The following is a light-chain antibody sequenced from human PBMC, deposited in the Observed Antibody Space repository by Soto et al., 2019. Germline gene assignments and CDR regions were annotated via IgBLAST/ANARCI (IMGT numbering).Light chain of an antibody. CDR1: QSVASNY. CDR2: GAS. J-gene: IGKJ1*01. Sequence: ETVLTQSPGTLSLSPGERATLSCRASQSVASNYLAWFQQKSGQAPRLLIYGASSRATSIPDRFSGSGSGTDFTLTISSLEPEDFAVYYCQQYGSSPRTFGQGTKVEIK. V-gene: IGKV3-20*01. CDR3: QQYGSSPRT.